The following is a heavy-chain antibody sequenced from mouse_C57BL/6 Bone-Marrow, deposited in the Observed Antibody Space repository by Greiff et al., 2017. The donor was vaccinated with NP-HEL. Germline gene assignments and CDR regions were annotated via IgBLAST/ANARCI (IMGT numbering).Heavy chain of an antibody. Sequence: VQLQQSGAELVRPGASVTLSCKASGYTFTDYEMHWVKQTPVHGLEWIGAIDPATGGTAYNQKFKGKAILTADKSSSTAYMELRSLTSEDSAVYYCTRNYYRGNYFDYWGQGTTLTVSS. V-gene: IGHV1-15*01. CDR3: TRNYYRGNYFDY. CDR2: IDPATGGT. D-gene: IGHD1-1*01. CDR1: GYTFTDYE. J-gene: IGHJ2*01.